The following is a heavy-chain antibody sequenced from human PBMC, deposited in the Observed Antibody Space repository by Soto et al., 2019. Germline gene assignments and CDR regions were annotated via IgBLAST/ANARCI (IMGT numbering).Heavy chain of an antibody. CDR2: IWHSGGT. Sequence: PSETLSLTCAVSGDSISSGNWWTWVRQPPGKRLEWIGDIWHSGGTNYNPSLQSRVTISVDKSKNQLSLKLSSVTAADTAVYYCARDSAVVPFDYWGQGTLVTVSS. V-gene: IGHV4-4*02. D-gene: IGHD2-15*01. J-gene: IGHJ4*02. CDR3: ARDSAVVPFDY. CDR1: GDSISSGNW.